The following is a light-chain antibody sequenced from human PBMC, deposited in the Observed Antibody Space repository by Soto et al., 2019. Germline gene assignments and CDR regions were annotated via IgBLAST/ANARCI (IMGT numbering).Light chain of an antibody. CDR1: QTISRY. CDR2: ASS. V-gene: IGKV1-39*01. J-gene: IGKJ1*01. Sequence: DIQLTHSPASLSASVGDGVTITCRASQTISRYLNWYQQKPGTAPKLLIYASSTLQSGVPARFSGRGSGTDFTLTISSLQPEDFAHYYCQQTYSNLWTFGQGTKVDIK. CDR3: QQTYSNLWT.